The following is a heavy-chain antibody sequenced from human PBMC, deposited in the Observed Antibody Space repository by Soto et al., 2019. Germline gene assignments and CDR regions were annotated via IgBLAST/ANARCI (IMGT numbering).Heavy chain of an antibody. CDR3: ARDRGYCSSTSCYHAFDI. CDR2: ISSSSSTI. CDR1: GFTFSSYS. Sequence: GGSLRLSCAASGFTFSSYSMNWVRQAPGKGLEWVSYISSSSSTIYYADSVKGRFTISRDNAKNSLYLQMNSLRAEDTAVYYCARDRGYCSSTSCYHAFDIWAQGTMVTVSS. V-gene: IGHV3-48*01. J-gene: IGHJ3*02. D-gene: IGHD2-2*01.